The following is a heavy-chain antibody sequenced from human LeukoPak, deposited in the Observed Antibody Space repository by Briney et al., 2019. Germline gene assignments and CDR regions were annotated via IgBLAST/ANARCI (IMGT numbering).Heavy chain of an antibody. CDR3: ARSPDSSGYYPFYIDY. V-gene: IGHV1-69*13. CDR1: GGTFSSYA. D-gene: IGHD3-22*01. CDR2: IIPIFGTA. Sequence: SVKVSCKASGGTFSSYAISWVRQAPGQGLEWMGGIIPIFGTANYAQKFQGRVTITADESTSTAYMELSSLRSEDTAVYYCARSPDSSGYYPFYIDYWGQGTLVTVSS. J-gene: IGHJ4*02.